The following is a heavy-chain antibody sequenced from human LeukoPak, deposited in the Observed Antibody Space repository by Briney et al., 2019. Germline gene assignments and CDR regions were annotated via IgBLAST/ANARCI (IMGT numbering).Heavy chain of an antibody. D-gene: IGHD4-11*01. CDR1: GFTFSNAW. CDR3: TKEHDYSNYYYFDY. J-gene: IGHJ4*02. V-gene: IGHV3-23*01. Sequence: PGGSLRLSCAASGFTFSNAWMNWVRQAPGKGLKWVSSISGSGGSTYYTDSVKGRFTISRDNSKNTLYLQMNSLRAGDTAVYYCTKEHDYSNYYYFDYWGQGTLVTVSS. CDR2: ISGSGGST.